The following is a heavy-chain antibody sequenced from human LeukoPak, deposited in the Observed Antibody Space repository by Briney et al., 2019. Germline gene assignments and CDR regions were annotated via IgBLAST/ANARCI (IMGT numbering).Heavy chain of an antibody. CDR1: GFTFSSYA. D-gene: IGHD1-1*01. V-gene: IGHV3-23*01. CDR3: AKDRFRAGSFDY. CDR2: ISGSGGST. Sequence: GGSLRLSCAASGFTFSSYAMSWVRQAPGKGLEWVSAISGSGGSTYYADSVKGRFTISRDNSKNTLYLQTNSLRAEDTAVYYCAKDRFRAGSFDYWGQGTLVTVSS. J-gene: IGHJ4*02.